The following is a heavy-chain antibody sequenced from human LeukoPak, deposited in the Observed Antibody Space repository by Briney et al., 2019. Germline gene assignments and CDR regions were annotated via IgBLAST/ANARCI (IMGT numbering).Heavy chain of an antibody. CDR3: ARAPANKYDSRLPEDY. Sequence: ASVKVSCKASGYTFTGYYTHWVRQAPGQGLEWMGIINPSDGTTSYAQKFRGRVTLTRDTSTSTVYMELSSLRSEDTAVYYCARAPANKYDSRLPEDYWGQGTLVTVSS. V-gene: IGHV1-46*01. D-gene: IGHD3-22*01. CDR2: INPSDGTT. CDR1: GYTFTGYY. J-gene: IGHJ4*02.